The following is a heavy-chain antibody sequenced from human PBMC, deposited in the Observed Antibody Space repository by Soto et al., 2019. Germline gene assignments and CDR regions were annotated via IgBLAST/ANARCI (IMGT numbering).Heavy chain of an antibody. V-gene: IGHV1-18*01. CDR1: GYTFTSYG. Sequence: ASVKVSCKASGYTFTSYGISWVRQAPGQGLEWMGWISAYNGNTNYAQKFQERVTITRDMSTSTAYMELSSLRSEDTAVYYCAADPLATVEYFDYWGQGTLVTVSS. D-gene: IGHD4-17*01. J-gene: IGHJ4*02. CDR2: ISAYNGNT. CDR3: AADPLATVEYFDY.